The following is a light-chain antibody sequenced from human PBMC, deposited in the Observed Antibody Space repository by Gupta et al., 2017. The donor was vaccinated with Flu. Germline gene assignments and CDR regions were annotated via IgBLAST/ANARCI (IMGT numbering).Light chain of an antibody. Sequence: EIMMTQSPATLSVSPGERATLSCRASQSVNSNLAWYQQIPGQAPRLLIYDASTRATGIPARFSGSGSGTDFTLNISSLQSEDFSVDYCQQYNNWPPFTCGPGTKVDIK. CDR3: QQYNNWPPFT. CDR2: DAS. CDR1: QSVNSN. J-gene: IGKJ3*01. V-gene: IGKV3-15*01.